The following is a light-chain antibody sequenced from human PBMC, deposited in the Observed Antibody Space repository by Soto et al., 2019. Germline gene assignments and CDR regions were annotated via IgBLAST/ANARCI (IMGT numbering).Light chain of an antibody. CDR2: ATS. V-gene: IGKV1-39*01. Sequence: DIQMTQSPSSLSASVGDRVTITCRASQNIAFYINWYQQKAGRAPDLLIYATSTLRSGVPSRFSGSGSGTDFTLTISSLQPEDFATYYCQQSHTAWTFGQGTKVGMK. CDR3: QQSHTAWT. J-gene: IGKJ1*01. CDR1: QNIAFY.